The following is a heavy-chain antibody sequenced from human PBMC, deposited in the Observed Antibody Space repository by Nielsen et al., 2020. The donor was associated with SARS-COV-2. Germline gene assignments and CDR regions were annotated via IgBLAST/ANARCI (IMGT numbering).Heavy chain of an antibody. V-gene: IGHV3-30*19. CDR3: ARARSFGEFGAVVY. D-gene: IGHD3-10*01. CDR1: GFTLSGYV. Sequence: GESLKISCAASGFTLSGYVMHWVRQAPGKGLEWVALISDDGTKNYYADSLEGRLSISRDNSNNTLYLQLSSLRPEDTAVYYCARARSFGEFGAVVYWGQGTLITVSS. J-gene: IGHJ4*02. CDR2: ISDDGTKN.